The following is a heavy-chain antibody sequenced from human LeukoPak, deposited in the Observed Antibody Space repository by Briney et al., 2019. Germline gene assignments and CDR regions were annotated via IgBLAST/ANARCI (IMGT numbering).Heavy chain of an antibody. Sequence: GASVKVSCKASGYTFTSFSMHWVRQAPGQRLECMGIINPSGGSTSYAQKFQGRVTMTRDTSTYTVYMELSSLRSEDTAVYYCARDVGLCSSGCLYFFPYYMDVWGKGTTVTVSS. CDR1: GYTFTSFS. CDR3: ARDVGLCSSGCLYFFPYYMDV. D-gene: IGHD6-19*01. J-gene: IGHJ6*03. V-gene: IGHV1-46*01. CDR2: INPSGGST.